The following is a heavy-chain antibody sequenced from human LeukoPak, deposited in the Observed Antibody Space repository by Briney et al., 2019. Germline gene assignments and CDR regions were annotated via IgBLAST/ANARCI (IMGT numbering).Heavy chain of an antibody. D-gene: IGHD6-13*01. CDR3: ARVDYSSSWYYFDY. V-gene: IGHV3-11*04. CDR2: ISSSGSTI. J-gene: IGHJ4*02. Sequence: GGSLRLSCAASGFTFSAYYMSWVRQAPGKGLEWVSYISSSGSTIYYADSVKGRFTISRDNAKNSLYLQMNSLRAEDTAVYYCARVDYSSSWYYFDYWGQGALVTVSS. CDR1: GFTFSAYY.